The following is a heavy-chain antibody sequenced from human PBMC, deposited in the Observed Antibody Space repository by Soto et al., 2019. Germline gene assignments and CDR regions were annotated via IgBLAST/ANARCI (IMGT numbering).Heavy chain of an antibody. J-gene: IGHJ6*03. V-gene: IGHV6-1*01. CDR2: TYYRSRWYN. Sequence: QVQLQESGPGLVKPSQTLSLTCAISGDSVSSNSAAWNWIRLSPSRGLEWLARTYYRSRWYNDYAVSVRSRITVNPDTSKNQFSLQLTSVTPEDTAVYYGAGTTSHQWYYMDVWGKGTRVTVSS. CDR1: GDSVSSNSAA. D-gene: IGHD1-7*01. CDR3: AGTTSHQWYYMDV.